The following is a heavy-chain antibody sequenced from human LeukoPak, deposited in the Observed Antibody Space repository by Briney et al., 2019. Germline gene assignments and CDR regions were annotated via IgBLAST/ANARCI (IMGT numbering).Heavy chain of an antibody. V-gene: IGHV3-66*01. D-gene: IGHD6-19*01. CDR2: IYSGGST. CDR1: EFSVGSNY. CDR3: ARDYLSFRRVAGGAFDI. Sequence: GGSLRLSCAASEFSVGSNYMTWVRQAPGKGLEWVSLIYSGGSTYYADSVKGRFTISRDNSKNTLYLQMNSLRAEDTAVYYCARDYLSFRRVAGGAFDIWGQGTMVTVSS. J-gene: IGHJ3*02.